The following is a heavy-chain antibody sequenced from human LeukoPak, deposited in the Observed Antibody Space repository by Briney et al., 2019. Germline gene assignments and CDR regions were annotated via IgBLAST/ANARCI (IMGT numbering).Heavy chain of an antibody. Sequence: SETLSLTCAVYGGSFSGYYWSWIRQPPGKGLEWIGEINHSGSTNYDPSLKSRVTISFDTSKNQSSLRLSSVTAADTAVYYCARSWRRFNYYYMDVWGKGTTVTVSS. V-gene: IGHV4-34*01. J-gene: IGHJ6*03. D-gene: IGHD3-3*01. CDR3: ARSWRRFNYYYMDV. CDR1: GGSFSGYY. CDR2: INHSGST.